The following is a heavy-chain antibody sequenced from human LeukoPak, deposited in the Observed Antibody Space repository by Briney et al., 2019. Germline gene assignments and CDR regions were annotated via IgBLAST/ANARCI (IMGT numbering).Heavy chain of an antibody. CDR2: TDGGTT. V-gene: IGHV3-15*01. Sequence: GGSLRLSCAASGFTFSSYGMHWVRQAPGKGLEWVGRTDGGTTDYAAPVKGRFTISRDDSQHTLYLQMNSLKTEDTAVYYCTILGPRGYWGQGTLVTVSS. D-gene: IGHD3-10*01. CDR3: TILGPRGY. J-gene: IGHJ4*02. CDR1: GFTFSSYG.